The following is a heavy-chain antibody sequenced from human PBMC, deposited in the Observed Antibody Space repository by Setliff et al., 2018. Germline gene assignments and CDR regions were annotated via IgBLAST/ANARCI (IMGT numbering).Heavy chain of an antibody. Sequence: PSETLSLTCAVYGGSFSGYYWSWIRQPPGKGLEWIGEINHSGSTNYNPSLKSRVTMSVDTSKNQFSLKLSSVTAADTAVYYCARGGLNEGLGSYRFEGYYYYGMDVWGQGTTVTVSS. D-gene: IGHD3-16*02. J-gene: IGHJ6*02. V-gene: IGHV4-34*01. CDR3: ARGGLNEGLGSYRFEGYYYYGMDV. CDR2: INHSGST. CDR1: GGSFSGYY.